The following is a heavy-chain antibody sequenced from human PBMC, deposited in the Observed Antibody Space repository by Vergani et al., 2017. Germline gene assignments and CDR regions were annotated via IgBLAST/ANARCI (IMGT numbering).Heavy chain of an antibody. V-gene: IGHV2-5*01. CDR3: AHRRRSVWFDP. D-gene: IGHD4-17*01. Sequence: QITLQESGPTLVKPTQTLTLTCTFSGFSLSTSGVGVGWIRQPPGKALEWLALIYWNDDKRYSPSLKSRLTITKDTSKNQVVLTMTYMDPVDPANYYCAHRRRSVWFDPWGQGTLVTVSS. CDR2: IYWNDDK. CDR1: GFSLSTSGVG. J-gene: IGHJ5*02.